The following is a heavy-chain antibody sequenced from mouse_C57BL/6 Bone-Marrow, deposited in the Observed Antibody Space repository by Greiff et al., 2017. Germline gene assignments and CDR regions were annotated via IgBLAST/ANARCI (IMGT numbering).Heavy chain of an antibody. CDR3: ARWGYLVRDWYFDV. V-gene: IGHV1-50*01. CDR1: GYTFTSYW. J-gene: IGHJ1*03. CDR2: IDPSDSYT. D-gene: IGHD2-14*01. Sequence: QVQLQQPGAELVKPGASVKLSCKASGYTFTSYWMKWVKQRPGQGLEWIGEIDPSDSYTNYNQKFKGKATLTVDTSSSTAYMQLSSLTSEDSAVYYCARWGYLVRDWYFDVWGTGTTVTVSS.